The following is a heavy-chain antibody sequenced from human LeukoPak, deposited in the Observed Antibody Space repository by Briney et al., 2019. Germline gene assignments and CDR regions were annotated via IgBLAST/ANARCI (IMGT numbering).Heavy chain of an antibody. CDR1: GFTFSSYA. D-gene: IGHD5-24*01. CDR3: ARVSEIKGWFDP. CDR2: ISYDGSNK. J-gene: IGHJ5*02. Sequence: PGGSLRLSCAASGFTFSSYAMHWVRQAPGKGLEWVAVISYDGSNKYYADSVKGRFTISRDNAKNSLYLQMNSLRAEDTAVYYCARVSEIKGWFDPWGQGTLVTVSS. V-gene: IGHV3-30*04.